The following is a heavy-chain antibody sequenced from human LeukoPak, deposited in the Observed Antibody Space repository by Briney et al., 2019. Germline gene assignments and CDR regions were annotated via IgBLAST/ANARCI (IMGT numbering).Heavy chain of an antibody. V-gene: IGHV3-48*03. CDR1: GFTFSSYE. CDR2: ISSSGSTI. D-gene: IGHD2-15*01. CDR3: AREGSRRLYMDV. J-gene: IGHJ6*03. Sequence: GGSLRLSCAASGFTFSSYEMNWVRQAPGKGLEWVSYISSSGSTIYYADSVKGRFTISRDNAKNSLYLQMNSLRAEDTAMYYCAREGSRRLYMDVWGRGTTITVSS.